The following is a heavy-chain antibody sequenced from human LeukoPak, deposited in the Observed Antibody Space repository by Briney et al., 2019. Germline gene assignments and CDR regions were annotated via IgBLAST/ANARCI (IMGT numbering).Heavy chain of an antibody. J-gene: IGHJ5*02. CDR3: ARDSRVGYYDSSGYPTTWFDP. Sequence: SESLSLTCTVSGGSISSDVYYWSWIRPHPGKGLEWIGYIYYSGSTYYNPSLKSRVTISVDTSKNQFSLKLSSVTAADTAVYYCARDSRVGYYDSSGYPTTWFDPWGQGTLVTVSS. CDR1: GGSISSDVYY. D-gene: IGHD3-22*01. V-gene: IGHV4-31*03. CDR2: IYYSGST.